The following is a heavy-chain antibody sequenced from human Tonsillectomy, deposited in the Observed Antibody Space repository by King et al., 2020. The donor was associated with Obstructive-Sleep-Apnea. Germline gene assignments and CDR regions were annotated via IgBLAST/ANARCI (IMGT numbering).Heavy chain of an antibody. V-gene: IGHV4-59*08. J-gene: IGHJ3*02. CDR1: GCSISSYY. CDR3: ARRPLYGYAYYAFDI. D-gene: IGHD5-18*01. Sequence: QLQESGPGLVKPSETLSLTCTVSGCSISSYYWSWLRQPPGKGLEWIGYIYYRGSTNYNPSLKILVTIAVDTSKNQLSLKLRSVTAADTAVYYCARRPLYGYAYYAFDIWGQGTMVTVSS. CDR2: IYYRGST.